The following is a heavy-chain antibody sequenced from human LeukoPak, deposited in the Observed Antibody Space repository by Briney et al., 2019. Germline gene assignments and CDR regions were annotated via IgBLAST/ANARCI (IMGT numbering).Heavy chain of an antibody. V-gene: IGHV3-48*04. CDR1: GFTFSSYS. Sequence: SGGSLRLSCAASGFTFSSYSMNWVRQAPGKGLQWISFISSSSGTKYYADSVRGRVTISRDNAVNSLFLQMNSLRVEDTAVYFCVRTLGVCHGGSCYFDYWGRGTLVTVSS. D-gene: IGHD3-10*01. CDR3: VRTLGVCHGGSCYFDY. CDR2: ISSSSGTK. J-gene: IGHJ4*02.